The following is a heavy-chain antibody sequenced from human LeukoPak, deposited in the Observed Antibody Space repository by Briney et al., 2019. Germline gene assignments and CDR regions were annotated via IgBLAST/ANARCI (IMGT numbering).Heavy chain of an antibody. CDR3: ARASGGYPEYYFDY. D-gene: IGHD2-15*01. CDR1: GYTFTGYY. Sequence: GASVKVSCKASGYTFTGYYMHWVRQAPGQGLEWMGRINPNNGGTNYAQKFQGRVTMTRDTSISTAYMELSRLRSDDTAVYYCARASGGYPEYYFDYWGQGTLVAVSS. V-gene: IGHV1-2*06. J-gene: IGHJ4*02. CDR2: INPNNGGT.